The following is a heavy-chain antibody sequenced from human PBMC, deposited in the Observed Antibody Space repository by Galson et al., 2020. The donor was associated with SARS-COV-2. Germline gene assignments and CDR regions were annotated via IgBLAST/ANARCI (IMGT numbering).Heavy chain of an antibody. CDR3: ARDPAPLYGDNYYYGMDV. V-gene: IGHV4-59*01. CDR2: ISYSGSA. Sequence: ETSETLSLTCSVSNGPMSSYYWSWIRQPPGKGLEWIGYISYSGSANYNPSLRSRVTISVDLSKNQFSLKVTSVTAADTAVYYCARDPAPLYGDNYYYGMDVWGRGTTVTVSS. CDR1: NGPMSSYY. J-gene: IGHJ6*02. D-gene: IGHD4-17*01.